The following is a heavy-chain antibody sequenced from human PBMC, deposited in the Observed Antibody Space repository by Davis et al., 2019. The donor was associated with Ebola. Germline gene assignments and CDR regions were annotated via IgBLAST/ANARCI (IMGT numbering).Heavy chain of an antibody. CDR1: GYTLTELS. CDR2: IIPIFGTA. D-gene: IGHD5-24*01. J-gene: IGHJ4*02. V-gene: IGHV1-69*13. Sequence: SVKVSCKVSGYTLTELSMHWVRQAPGQGLEWMGGIIPIFGTANYAQKFQGKVTITADESTSTAYMELSSLRSEDTAVYYCATSLRDGYHTSPYYFDYWGQGTLVTVSS. CDR3: ATSLRDGYHTSPYYFDY.